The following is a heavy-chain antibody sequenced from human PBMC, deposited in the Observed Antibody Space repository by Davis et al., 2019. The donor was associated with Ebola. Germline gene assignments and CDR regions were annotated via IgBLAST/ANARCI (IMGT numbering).Heavy chain of an antibody. CDR2: IGQGGSDK. CDR3: AREMRSAYGQIDP. D-gene: IGHD3-10*01. J-gene: IGHJ5*02. CDR1: GFTFNSYA. V-gene: IGHV3-7*01. Sequence: GESLKISCAASGFTFNSYAMTWVRQAPGKGLEWLANIGQGGSDKWYVDSVKGRFTISRDDAKNSLFLQMNSLSAEDTAVYYCAREMRSAYGQIDPWGQGTLVTVSS.